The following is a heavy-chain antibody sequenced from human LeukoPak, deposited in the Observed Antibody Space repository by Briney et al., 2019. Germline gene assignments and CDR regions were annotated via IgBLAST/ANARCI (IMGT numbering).Heavy chain of an antibody. Sequence: SETLSLTCTVSGGSISSYYWSWIRQPPGKGLEWIGYIYYSGSTNYNPSLKSRVTISVDTSKNQFSLKLSSVTAADTAVYYCARLPGTNYYYYYMDVWGKGTTVTVSS. CDR3: ARLPGTNYYYYYMDV. D-gene: IGHD2-2*01. J-gene: IGHJ6*03. CDR1: GGSISSYY. CDR2: IYYSGST. V-gene: IGHV4-59*01.